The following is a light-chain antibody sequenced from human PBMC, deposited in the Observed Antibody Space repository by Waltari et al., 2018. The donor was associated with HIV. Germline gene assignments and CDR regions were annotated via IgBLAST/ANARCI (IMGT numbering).Light chain of an antibody. CDR3: LQHNSYPFIT. CDR1: QGVRDD. V-gene: IGKV1-17*01. Sequence: DIQMTQSPSSLSASVGDTVTITCRATQGVRDDLGWFHQKPGQVPKRLIYAASKLQSGVPPRFSGSGSETYFTLTITGLHPEDFGIYYCLQHNSYPFITLGQGTRLE. CDR2: AAS. J-gene: IGKJ5*01.